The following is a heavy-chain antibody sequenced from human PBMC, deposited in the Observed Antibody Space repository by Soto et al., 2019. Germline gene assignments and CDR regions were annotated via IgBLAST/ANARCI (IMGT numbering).Heavy chain of an antibody. J-gene: IGHJ1*01. CDR2: ISNDGSS. V-gene: IGHV3-74*01. CDR3: ARLPNKSPQN. CDR1: GFTFSSYW. Sequence: EVQLVESGGGLVQPGGSLRLSCVASGFTFSSYWMHWVRQAPGKGLVWVSSISNDGSSIYADPVKGRFTISRDNAKNTLXLXXXXLXXEDTAVYYCARLPNKSPQNWGQGTLVIVSP.